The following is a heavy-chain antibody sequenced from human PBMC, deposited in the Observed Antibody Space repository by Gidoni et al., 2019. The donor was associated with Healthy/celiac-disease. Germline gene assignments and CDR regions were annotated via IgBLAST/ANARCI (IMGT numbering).Heavy chain of an antibody. J-gene: IGHJ5*02. CDR2: IYDSGST. CDR1: GCSVSSGRYY. D-gene: IGHD5-12*01. CDR3: AREGVAKYNWFDP. Sequence: QVQLQESGPGLVKPSEPLSLTCPVSGCSVSSGRYYWSWIRQPPGKGLEWIGYIYDSGSTNYNPALKSRVTISVDTSKNQFSLKLSSVTAADTAVYYCAREGVAKYNWFDPWGQGTLVTVSS. V-gene: IGHV4-61*01.